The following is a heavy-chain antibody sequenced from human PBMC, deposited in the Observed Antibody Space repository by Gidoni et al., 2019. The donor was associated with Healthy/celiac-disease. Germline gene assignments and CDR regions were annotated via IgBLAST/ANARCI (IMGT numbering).Heavy chain of an antibody. Sequence: QLQLQESGPGLVKPSETLSLTCTVSGGSISSSSYYWGWIRQPPGKGLEWIGSIYYSGSTYYNPSLKSRVTISVDTSKNQFSLKLSSVTAADTAVYYCARHGPYSSGWFGDYYGMDVWGQGTTVTVSS. V-gene: IGHV4-39*01. D-gene: IGHD6-19*01. CDR2: IYYSGST. CDR1: GGSISSSSYY. J-gene: IGHJ6*02. CDR3: ARHGPYSSGWFGDYYGMDV.